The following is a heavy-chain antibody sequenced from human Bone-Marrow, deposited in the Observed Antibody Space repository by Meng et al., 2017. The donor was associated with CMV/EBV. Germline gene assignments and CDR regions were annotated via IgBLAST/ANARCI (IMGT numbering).Heavy chain of an antibody. CDR1: GYSISSGYY. V-gene: IGHV4-38-2*02. Sequence: SETLSLTCTVSGYSISSGYYWGWIRQPPGKGLEWIGSIYHSGSTYYNPSLKSRVTISVDTSKNQCSLKLSSVTAACTAVYYCARAAAPSGPLVVPAAISFWGQGTRVTVSS. D-gene: IGHD2-2*01. CDR3: ARAAAPSGPLVVPAAISF. J-gene: IGHJ4*02. CDR2: IYHSGST.